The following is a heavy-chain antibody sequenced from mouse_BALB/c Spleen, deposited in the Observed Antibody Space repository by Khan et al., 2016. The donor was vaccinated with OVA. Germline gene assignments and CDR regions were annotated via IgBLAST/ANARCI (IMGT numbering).Heavy chain of an antibody. D-gene: IGHD2-14*01. CDR3: DKAYYRSDGYYSMDY. Sequence: QMQLEESGPGLVAPSQSLSITCTVSGFSLSRYNIHWVRQPPGKGLEWLGMIWGGGGTDYNSTLKSRLSISTDNSKSQVFLKMNSLQTDDSAMYXCDKAYYRSDGYYSMDYWGQGTSVTVSS. J-gene: IGHJ4*01. V-gene: IGHV2-6-4*01. CDR1: GFSLSRYN. CDR2: IWGGGGT.